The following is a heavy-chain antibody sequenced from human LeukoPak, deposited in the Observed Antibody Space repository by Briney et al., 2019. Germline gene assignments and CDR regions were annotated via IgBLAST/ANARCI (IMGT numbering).Heavy chain of an antibody. Sequence: GGSLRLSCAASGFTFSTYAMTWVRQAPGKGLEWVSTISGSGGSTYYAGSVKGRFSISRDNSKNTVFLQMNSLRAEDTALYYCAKYDGSWYEDYWGQGTLVTVSS. J-gene: IGHJ4*02. CDR1: GFTFSTYA. V-gene: IGHV3-23*01. CDR2: ISGSGGST. D-gene: IGHD6-13*01. CDR3: AKYDGSWYEDY.